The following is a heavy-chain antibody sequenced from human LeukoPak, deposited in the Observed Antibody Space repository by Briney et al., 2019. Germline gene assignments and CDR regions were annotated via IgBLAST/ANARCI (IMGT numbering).Heavy chain of an antibody. CDR3: ARLPRNSGYFDY. Sequence: SETLSLTCTVSGGSISSGGYYWSWIRQHPGKGLEWIGYIYYSGSTYYNPSLKSRVTISVDTSKNQFSLKLSSVTAADTAVYYCARLPRNSGYFDYWGQGTLVTVSS. V-gene: IGHV4-31*03. CDR1: GGSISSGGYY. CDR2: IYYSGST. D-gene: IGHD1-26*01. J-gene: IGHJ4*02.